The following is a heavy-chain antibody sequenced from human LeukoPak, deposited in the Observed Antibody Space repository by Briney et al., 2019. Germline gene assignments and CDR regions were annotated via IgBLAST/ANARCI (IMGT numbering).Heavy chain of an antibody. CDR2: ISSSSSYI. CDR1: GFTFSSYE. Sequence: GGSLRLSCAASGFTFSSYEMNWVRQAPGKGLEWVSSISSSSSYIYYADSVKGRFTISRDNAKNSLYLQMNSLRAEDTAVYYCAREPSINYDILTGYSQPLFDYWGQGTLVTVSS. D-gene: IGHD3-9*01. J-gene: IGHJ4*02. CDR3: AREPSINYDILTGYSQPLFDY. V-gene: IGHV3-21*01.